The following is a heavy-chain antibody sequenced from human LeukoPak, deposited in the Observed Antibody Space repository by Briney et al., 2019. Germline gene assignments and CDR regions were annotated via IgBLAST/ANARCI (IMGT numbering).Heavy chain of an antibody. CDR3: ARAQWTAFDYYYYMDV. V-gene: IGHV3-7*01. Sequence: GGSLRLSCEGSGFTFSNYRMGWVRQAPGKGLQWVANIKTDGSEKYYVDSVKGRFTISRDNAKNSLYLQMNSLRAEDTAIYYCARAQWTAFDYYYYMDVWGKGTTVTVSS. CDR1: GFTFSNYR. D-gene: IGHD3/OR15-3a*01. J-gene: IGHJ6*03. CDR2: IKTDGSEK.